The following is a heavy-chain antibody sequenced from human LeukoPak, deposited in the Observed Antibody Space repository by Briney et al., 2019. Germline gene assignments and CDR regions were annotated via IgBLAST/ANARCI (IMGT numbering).Heavy chain of an antibody. D-gene: IGHD3-10*01. CDR2: ISGNSGAI. J-gene: IGHJ4*02. CDR3: ATSFGATRGY. V-gene: IGHV3-48*04. Sequence: PGGSLRLSCAASEFTFSTYSLNWVRQAPGKGLEWISYISGNSGAIYYADSVKGRFTISRDNAKNSLFLQMNGLRADDTAVYYCATSFGATRGYWGQGTLVTVSS. CDR1: EFTFSTYS.